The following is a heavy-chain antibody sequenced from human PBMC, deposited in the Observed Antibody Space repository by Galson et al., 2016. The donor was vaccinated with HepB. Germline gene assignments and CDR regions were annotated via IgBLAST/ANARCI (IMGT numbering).Heavy chain of an antibody. CDR3: ARDSRDFYFDY. V-gene: IGHV1-18*01. D-gene: IGHD3-3*01. CDR1: GHTFTSYGTNYG. CDR2: TSPYNGNT. J-gene: IGHJ4*02. Sequence: SVKVSCKASGHTFTSYGTNYGISWVRQAPGQGLEWMGWTSPYNGNTNYAQNFRGRVTMTTDTSTSTAYMERRSLRSDDTAVYYCARDSRDFYFDYWGQGALVTVSS.